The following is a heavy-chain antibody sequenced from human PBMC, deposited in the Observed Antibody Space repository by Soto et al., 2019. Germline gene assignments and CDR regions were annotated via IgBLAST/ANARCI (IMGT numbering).Heavy chain of an antibody. D-gene: IGHD2-2*01. J-gene: IGHJ4*02. CDR2: IYYSGST. CDR1: GGSVSSATYY. CDR3: ARSPYCSSTSCYALVPN. Sequence: SETLSLTCTVSGGSVSSATYYWSWIRQPPGKGLEWIGYIYYSGSTNYNPSLKSRVTISVDTSKNQFSLKLSSVTAADTAVYYCARSPYCSSTSCYALVPNWGQGTLVTVSS. V-gene: IGHV4-61*01.